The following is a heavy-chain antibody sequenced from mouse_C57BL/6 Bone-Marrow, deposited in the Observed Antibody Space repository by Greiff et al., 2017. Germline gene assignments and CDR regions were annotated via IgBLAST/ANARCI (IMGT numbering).Heavy chain of an antibody. D-gene: IGHD4-1*01. J-gene: IGHJ1*03. V-gene: IGHV5-17*01. Sequence: EVKLMESGGGLVKPGGSLKLSCAASGFTFSDYGMHWVRQAPEKGLEWVAYISSGSSTIYYADTVKGRFTISRDNAKNTLFLQMTSLRSEDTAMYYCAREGTGTGPSVWGTGTTVTVSS. CDR1: GFTFSDYG. CDR2: ISSGSSTI. CDR3: AREGTGTGPSV.